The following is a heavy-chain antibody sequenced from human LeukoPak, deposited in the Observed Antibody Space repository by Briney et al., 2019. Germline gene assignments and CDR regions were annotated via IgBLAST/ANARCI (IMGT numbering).Heavy chain of an antibody. D-gene: IGHD2-15*01. V-gene: IGHV4-39*07. CDR3: ARLGYCSGGSCYYYYYMDV. CDR2: IFYSGST. Sequence: PSETLSLTCTVSSGSISTSNYYWGWVRQPPGKALEWIGNIFYSGSTYYSPSLKSRVTISLDTSKNQFSLKLSSVTAADTAAYYCARLGYCSGGSCYYYYYMDVWGKGTTVTVSS. J-gene: IGHJ6*03. CDR1: SGSISTSNYY.